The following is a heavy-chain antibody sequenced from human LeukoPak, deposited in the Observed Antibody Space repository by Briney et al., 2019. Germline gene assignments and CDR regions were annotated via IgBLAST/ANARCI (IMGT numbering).Heavy chain of an antibody. Sequence: GGSLRLSCAPSGVTFSSHTMHWVRQAPGKGLEWVAVIEPDGSNKYHADSVKGRFTISRDNSKNTLYLQLDSLRSEDTAVYYCVRQSTGLDYWGQGTLVTVSS. J-gene: IGHJ4*02. V-gene: IGHV3-30-3*01. CDR1: GVTFSSHT. D-gene: IGHD5/OR15-5a*01. CDR3: VRQSTGLDY. CDR2: IEPDGSNK.